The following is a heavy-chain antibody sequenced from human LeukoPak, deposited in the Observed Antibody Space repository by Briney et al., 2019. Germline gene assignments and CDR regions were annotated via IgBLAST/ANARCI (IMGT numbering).Heavy chain of an antibody. D-gene: IGHD3-9*01. CDR2: IIPILGIA. CDR3: ARDGRLRYFDTNPPDY. Sequence: SAKVSCKASGGTFSSYAISWVRQAPGQGLEWMGRIIPILGIANYAQKFQGRVTITADKSTSTAYMELSSLRSEDTAVYYCARDGRLRYFDTNPPDYWGQGTLVTVSS. V-gene: IGHV1-69*04. CDR1: GGTFSSYA. J-gene: IGHJ4*02.